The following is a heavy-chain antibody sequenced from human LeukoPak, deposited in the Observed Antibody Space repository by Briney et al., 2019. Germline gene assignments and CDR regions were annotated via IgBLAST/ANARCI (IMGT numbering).Heavy chain of an antibody. CDR1: GGSISSYSYH. CDR3: ARDHHYRLRAVDI. D-gene: IGHD4-11*01. CDR2: IYYSGST. Sequence: SETLTLPCTVSGGSISSYSYHWGWIRQPQGKGLEWFGSIYYSGSTYYNPSLKNRGTISVDTYKNQNSLKLSSVTVADTAVYYYARDHHYRLRAVDIWGQGTMVTASS. J-gene: IGHJ3*02. V-gene: IGHV4-39*07.